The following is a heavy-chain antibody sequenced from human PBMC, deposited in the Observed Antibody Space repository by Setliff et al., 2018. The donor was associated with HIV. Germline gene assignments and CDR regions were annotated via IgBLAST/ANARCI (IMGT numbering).Heavy chain of an antibody. D-gene: IGHD2-21*02. CDR2: IYTSGTT. CDR3: ARGGAFCGRDSCYYLDY. V-gene: IGHV4-4*08. Sequence: SETLSLTCTVSSGSISTHYWSWIRQPPGKGLEWIGYIYTSGTTYYNPSLKSRVTISIDTSRTQFSLRLSSVTAADTAVYYCARGGAFCGRDSCYYLDYWGQGILVTVSS. J-gene: IGHJ4*02. CDR1: SGSISTHY.